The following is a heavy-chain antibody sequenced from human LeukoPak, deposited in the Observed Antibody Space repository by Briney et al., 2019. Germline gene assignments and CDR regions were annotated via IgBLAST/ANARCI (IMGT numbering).Heavy chain of an antibody. CDR2: IFYNGNT. CDR3: TRRPKEPGFWSGYLDS. CDR1: GAIIKREGFN. D-gene: IGHD3-3*01. J-gene: IGHJ4*02. V-gene: IGHV4-39*01. Sequence: PSETLSLTCSVSGAIIKREGFNWDWIRQPPGKGLVYIGSIFYNGNTYYNPSLESRVTISVDTSKNQFSLNLYSVTAADTAVYYCTRRPKEPGFWSGYLDSRGQGTLVTVSS.